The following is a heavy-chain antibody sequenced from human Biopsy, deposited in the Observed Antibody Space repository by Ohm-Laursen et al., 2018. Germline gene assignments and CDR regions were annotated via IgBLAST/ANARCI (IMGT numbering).Heavy chain of an antibody. CDR3: ARHAPSYSGSYWRYFDL. CDR2: IYYTGST. J-gene: IGHJ2*01. Sequence: GTLSLTCIVSGGSISSYYWSWIRQPPGKGLEWIGYIYYTGSTNYNPSLKSRVTISVDTSMNHLSLRLTSVTAADTAVYHCARHAPSYSGSYWRYFDLWGRGTLVTVSS. CDR1: GGSISSYY. V-gene: IGHV4-59*08. D-gene: IGHD1-26*01.